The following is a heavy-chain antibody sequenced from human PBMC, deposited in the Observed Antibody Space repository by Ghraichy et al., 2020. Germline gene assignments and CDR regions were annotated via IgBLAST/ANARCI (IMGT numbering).Heavy chain of an antibody. D-gene: IGHD3-3*01. CDR3: ARDLSRYDFWSGYYRADYYYYGMDV. CDR1: GDSIDNLY. J-gene: IGHJ6*02. CDR2: IYYTGKT. V-gene: IGHV4-59*11. Sequence: ESLNISCSVSGDSIDNLYWSWIRQPPGKGLEWIGYIYYTGKTYYSPSLQGRVTISVDTSKKQFSLKLSSVTAADTAVYYCARDLSRYDFWSGYYRADYYYYGMDVWGQGTTVTVSS.